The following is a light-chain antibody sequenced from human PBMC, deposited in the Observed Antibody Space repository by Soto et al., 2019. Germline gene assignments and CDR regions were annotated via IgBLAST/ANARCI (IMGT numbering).Light chain of an antibody. CDR2: GAS. Sequence: EIVMTQSPATLSVSLGERATLSCRASQSVSSNLAWYKQKPGQPPSLLIYGASARATGIPARFSGSGSGTEFTLTISSLQSADFAVYYCQHYNKWPFTFGQGTKLEIK. J-gene: IGKJ2*01. CDR3: QHYNKWPFT. CDR1: QSVSSN. V-gene: IGKV3-15*01.